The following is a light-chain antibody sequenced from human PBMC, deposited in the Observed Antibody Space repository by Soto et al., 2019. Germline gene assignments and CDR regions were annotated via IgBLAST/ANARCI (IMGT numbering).Light chain of an antibody. J-gene: IGKJ5*01. CDR1: QSISSY. CDR2: AAS. V-gene: IGKV1-39*01. CDR3: QQSYSTPPT. Sequence: DIQMTQSPSSLSASVGDRVTITCRASQSISSYLNWYQQKPGKAPKLLIYAASILQSGVPSRFSGSRSGTDFTLTISSLQPEDFATYYCQQSYSTPPTFGQGTRLEIK.